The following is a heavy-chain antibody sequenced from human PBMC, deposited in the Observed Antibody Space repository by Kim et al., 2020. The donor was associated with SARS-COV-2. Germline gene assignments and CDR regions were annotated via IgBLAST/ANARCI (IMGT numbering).Heavy chain of an antibody. Sequence: VDSVQGRFTISRDNAKNSLYLQMNSLRAEDTAVYYCASGIAARPSEYFQHWGQGTLVTVSS. V-gene: IGHV3-7*03. CDR3: ASGIAARPSEYFQH. J-gene: IGHJ1*01. D-gene: IGHD6-6*01.